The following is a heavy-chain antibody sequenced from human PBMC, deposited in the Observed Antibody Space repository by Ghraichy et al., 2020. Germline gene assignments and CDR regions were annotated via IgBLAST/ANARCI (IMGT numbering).Heavy chain of an antibody. J-gene: IGHJ4*02. Sequence: GESLNISCAASGFTFSSYWMYWVRQAPGKGLVWVSRINSDGISTNYADSVKGRFTISRDNAKSTLYLQMNSLSAEDTAGYYCVRVQRWANENDYWGQGALVTVSS. CDR3: VRVQRWANENDY. CDR2: INSDGIST. CDR1: GFTFSSYW. D-gene: IGHD5-24*01. V-gene: IGHV3-74*01.